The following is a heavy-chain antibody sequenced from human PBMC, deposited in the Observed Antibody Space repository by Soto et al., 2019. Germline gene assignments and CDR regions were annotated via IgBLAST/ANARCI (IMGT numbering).Heavy chain of an antibody. D-gene: IGHD6-19*01. V-gene: IGHV1-3*05. J-gene: IGHJ4*02. CDR2: INAGNGNT. CDR1: GYTFTGYA. CDR3: ASAVAVPADFDY. Sequence: QVQLVQSGAEEKKPGASVKVSCKASGYTFTGYAMHWVRQAPGQRLEWMGWINAGNGNTKYSQKFQGRVTITRDTSESAAYMELSSLSSEDTAVYYCASAVAVPADFDYWGQGPLVTVSS.